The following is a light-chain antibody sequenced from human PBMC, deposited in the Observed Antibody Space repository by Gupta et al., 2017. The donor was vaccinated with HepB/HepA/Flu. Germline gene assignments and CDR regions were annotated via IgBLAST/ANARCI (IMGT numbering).Light chain of an antibody. V-gene: IGLV8-61*01. J-gene: IGLJ2*01. CDR3: VVYVGSGPV. CDR2: NTN. Sequence: QTVVTQEPSFSVSPGGTVTLTCALSSASVPTDYYPSWYQQTPGQTPRTLIYNTNKRSSGVPDRFSGSILENKAALTITGAQADDECDYYCVVYVGSGPVFGGGTKLTVL. CDR1: SASVPTDYY.